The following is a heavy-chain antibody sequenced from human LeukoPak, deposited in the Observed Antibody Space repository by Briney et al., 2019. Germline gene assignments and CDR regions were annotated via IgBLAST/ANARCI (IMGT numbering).Heavy chain of an antibody. CDR2: IFGSGAGT. CDR3: AKDLISPRSVGSSEKVDY. CDR1: GFTFSSYA. V-gene: IGHV3-23*01. Sequence: GGSLRLSCAASGFTFSSYAMSWVRQAPGKGLEWVASIFGSGAGTHYADSVKGRFTISRDNSKNTLYLQMNSLRAEDTAVYYCAKDLISPRSVGSSEKVDYWGQGTLVTVSS. J-gene: IGHJ4*02. D-gene: IGHD3-10*01.